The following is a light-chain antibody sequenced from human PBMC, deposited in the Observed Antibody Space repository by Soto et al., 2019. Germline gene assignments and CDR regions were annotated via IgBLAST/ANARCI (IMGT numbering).Light chain of an antibody. V-gene: IGKV1-5*03. CDR3: QQYYSAPLT. CDR1: QSISSW. CDR2: KAS. J-gene: IGKJ4*01. Sequence: DIQMTHSPSSVSASVGDRVTITCRASQSISSWLAWYQQKPGKAPKLLIYKASSLESGVPSRFSGSGSGTEFTLTISSLQAEDVAVYYCQQYYSAPLTFGGGTKVDNK.